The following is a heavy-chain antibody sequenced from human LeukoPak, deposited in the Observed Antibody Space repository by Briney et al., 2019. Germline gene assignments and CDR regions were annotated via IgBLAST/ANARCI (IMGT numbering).Heavy chain of an antibody. Sequence: SETLSLTCAVYGGSFSGYYWSWIRQPPGKGLEWIGEINHSGSTNYNPSLKSRVTISVDTSKNQLSPKLSSVTAADTAVYSCARGRGYNAFDIWGQGTMVTVSS. CDR2: INHSGST. D-gene: IGHD5-18*01. CDR1: GGSFSGYY. V-gene: IGHV4-34*01. CDR3: ARGRGYNAFDI. J-gene: IGHJ3*02.